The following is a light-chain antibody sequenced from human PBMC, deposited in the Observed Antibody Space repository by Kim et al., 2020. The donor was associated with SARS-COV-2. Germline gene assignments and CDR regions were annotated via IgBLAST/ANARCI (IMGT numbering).Light chain of an antibody. Sequence: EIVMTQSPATLSVSPGERATLSCRASQSVSSNLAWYQHKPGQAPRLLIYGSSTRATGIPARFRGSGSGTEFTLTISSLQPEDFAVYYCNQYTHWPPGTFGQGTKVDIK. J-gene: IGKJ2*01. V-gene: IGKV3-15*01. CDR2: GSS. CDR1: QSVSSN. CDR3: NQYTHWPPGT.